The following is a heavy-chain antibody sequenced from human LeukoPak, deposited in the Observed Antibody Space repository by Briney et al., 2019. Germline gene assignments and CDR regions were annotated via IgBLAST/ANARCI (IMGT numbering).Heavy chain of an antibody. CDR3: ALSEGFDY. CDR2: ISGSGGST. J-gene: IGHJ4*02. Sequence: PGGSLRLSCAASGFYFSGYGMHWVRQAPGKGLEWVSAISGSGGSTYYADSVKGRFTISRDNSKNTLYLQMNSLRAEDTAVYYCALSEGFDYWGQGTLVTVSS. CDR1: GFYFSGYG. V-gene: IGHV3-23*01.